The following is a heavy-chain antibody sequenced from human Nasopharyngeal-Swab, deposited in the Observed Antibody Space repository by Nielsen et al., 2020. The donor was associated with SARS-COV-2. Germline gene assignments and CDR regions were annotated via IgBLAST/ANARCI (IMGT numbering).Heavy chain of an antibody. Sequence: GGSLRLSCAASGFTFSNAWMSWVRQAPGKGLEWVGRIKSKTDGGTTDCAAPVKGRFTISRDDSKNTLYLQMNSLKTEDTAVYYCTTDLQGLLWFENYGMDVWGQGTTVTVSS. CDR1: GFTFSNAW. D-gene: IGHD3-10*01. CDR3: TTDLQGLLWFENYGMDV. CDR2: IKSKTDGGTT. V-gene: IGHV3-15*01. J-gene: IGHJ6*02.